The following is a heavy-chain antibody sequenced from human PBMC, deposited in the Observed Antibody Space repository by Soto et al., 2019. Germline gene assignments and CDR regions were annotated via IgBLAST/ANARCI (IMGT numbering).Heavy chain of an antibody. D-gene: IGHD1-7*01. CDR3: ARDRITGTSDYFDY. Sequence: GGSLRLSCAASGFTFSSYSMNWVRQAPGKGLEWVSYISSSSSTIYYADSVKGRFTISRDNAKNSLYLQMNSLRAEDTAVYYCARDRITGTSDYFDYWGQGTLVTVSS. V-gene: IGHV3-48*01. J-gene: IGHJ4*02. CDR1: GFTFSSYS. CDR2: ISSSSSTI.